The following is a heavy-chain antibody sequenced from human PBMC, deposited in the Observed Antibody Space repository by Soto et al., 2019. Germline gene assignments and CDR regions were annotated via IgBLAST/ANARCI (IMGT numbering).Heavy chain of an antibody. Sequence: QVQLVESGGGVVQPGRSLRLSCAASGFTFSSYGMHWVRQAPGKGLEWVAVISYDGSNKYYADSVKGRFTISRDNSKNTLYLQMNSLRAEDTAVYYCAKGTMFRGVMGYYYYGMDVCGQGTTVTVSS. J-gene: IGHJ6*02. V-gene: IGHV3-30*18. D-gene: IGHD3-10*01. CDR3: AKGTMFRGVMGYYYYGMDV. CDR2: ISYDGSNK. CDR1: GFTFSSYG.